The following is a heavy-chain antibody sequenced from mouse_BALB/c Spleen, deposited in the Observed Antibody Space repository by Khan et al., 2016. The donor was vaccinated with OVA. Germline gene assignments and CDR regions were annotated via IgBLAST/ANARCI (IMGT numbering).Heavy chain of an antibody. Sequence: QVQLKESGAELVKAGASVKMSCKASGYTFTSYWMHWVKQRLGQGLEWFAETNPTNGRTYYNEKFKSKATLTVDKSSSTAYMLLSGPTFEDSAVYSCARIKKIVATYFDYWGQGTTLTVSS. CDR3: ARIKKIVATYFDY. CDR2: TNPTNGRT. J-gene: IGHJ2*01. CDR1: GYTFTSYW. D-gene: IGHD1-1*01. V-gene: IGHV1S81*02.